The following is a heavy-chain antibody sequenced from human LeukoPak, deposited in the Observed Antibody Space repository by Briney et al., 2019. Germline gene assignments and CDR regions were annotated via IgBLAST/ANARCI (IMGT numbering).Heavy chain of an antibody. V-gene: IGHV3-9*01. CDR2: ICWNSGSI. CDR1: VFTLHDYA. CDR3: ARAGHADGCYVVGDY. D-gene: IGHD3-3*01. J-gene: IGHJ4*02. Sequence: PGGALRLSRAASVFTLHDYAMYWVRPAPGKGRERVSGICWNSGSIGYAHSVRGRFTISRDNDKLSLYMQMNSLEAEDTAVYYSARAGHADGCYVVGDYWGQGTLVTVSP.